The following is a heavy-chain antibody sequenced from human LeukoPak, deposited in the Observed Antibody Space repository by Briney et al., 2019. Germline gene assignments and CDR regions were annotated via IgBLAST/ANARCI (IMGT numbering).Heavy chain of an antibody. D-gene: IGHD2-15*01. V-gene: IGHV3-21*01. CDR3: ARVRCSGGSCYFDY. CDR1: EFTFSSYS. J-gene: IGHJ4*02. Sequence: PGGSLRLSCAASEFTFSSYSMNWVRQAPGKGLEWVSSISSSSSYIYYADSVKGLFTISRDNAKNSLYLQMNSLRAEDTAVYYCARVRCSGGSCYFDYWGQGTLVTVSS. CDR2: ISSSSSYI.